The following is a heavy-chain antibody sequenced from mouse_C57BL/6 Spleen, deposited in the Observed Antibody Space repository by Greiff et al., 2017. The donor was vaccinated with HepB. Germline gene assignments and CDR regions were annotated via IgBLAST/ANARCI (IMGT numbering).Heavy chain of an antibody. D-gene: IGHD1-1*01. CDR2: IYPGDGDT. CDR1: GYAFSSSW. V-gene: IGHV1-82*01. Sequence: VQLQESGPELVKPGASVKISCKASGYAFSSSWMNWVKQRPGKGLEWIGRIYPGDGDTNYNGKFKGKATLTADKSSSTAYMQLSSLTSEDSAVYFCARGANYYGSSYDYFDYWGQGTTLTVSS. CDR3: ARGANYYGSSYDYFDY. J-gene: IGHJ2*01.